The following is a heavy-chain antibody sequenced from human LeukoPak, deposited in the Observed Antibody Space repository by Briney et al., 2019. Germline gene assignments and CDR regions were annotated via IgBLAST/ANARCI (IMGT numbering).Heavy chain of an antibody. Sequence: GASVKVSCKASGYTLTSYGISWVRQAPGQGLEWMGWISAYNGNTNYAQKLQGRVTMTTDTSTSTAYMELRSLRSDDTAVYYCAIYCSGGSCYDYYYYGMDVWGQGTTVTVSS. J-gene: IGHJ6*02. V-gene: IGHV1-18*01. CDR3: AIYCSGGSCYDYYYYGMDV. CDR1: GYTLTSYG. D-gene: IGHD2-15*01. CDR2: ISAYNGNT.